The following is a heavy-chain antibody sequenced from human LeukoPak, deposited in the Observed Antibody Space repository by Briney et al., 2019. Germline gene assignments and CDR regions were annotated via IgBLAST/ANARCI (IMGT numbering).Heavy chain of an antibody. D-gene: IGHD3-16*01. CDR1: GFTFSSYG. Sequence: GRSLRLSCATSGFTFSSYGMHWVRQAPGKGLMWVSRINPDGGTTSYAGSVKGRFTISRDNAKNTLYLQMNSLTAEDTALYYCARVLVGGYWFDPWGQGTLVTVSS. J-gene: IGHJ5*02. CDR3: ARVLVGGYWFDP. CDR2: INPDGGTT. V-gene: IGHV3-74*01.